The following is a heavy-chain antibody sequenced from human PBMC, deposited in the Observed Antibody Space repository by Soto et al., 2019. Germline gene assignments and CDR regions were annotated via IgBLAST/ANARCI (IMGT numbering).Heavy chain of an antibody. CDR1: GFTFEDFS. V-gene: IGHV3-43*01. CDR2: INCDGGDK. J-gene: IGHJ4*02. CDR3: ATEFRSRWYPLFDD. Sequence: GGSLRLSCAASGFTFEDFSMNWVRQRPGKGLEWVSLINCDGGDKLYEDSVKGRFTISRDNSKSSLFLQMNGLRTEDSALYYWATEFRSRWYPLFDDWGQGTLVTVSS. D-gene: IGHD6-13*01.